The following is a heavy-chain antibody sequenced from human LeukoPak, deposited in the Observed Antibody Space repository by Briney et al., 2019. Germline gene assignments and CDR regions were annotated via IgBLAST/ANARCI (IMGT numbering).Heavy chain of an antibody. CDR3: AADDSSASSG. Sequence: ASAKVSCKASGYTFTSYDINWVRQATGQGLEWMGWINPNSGGTNYAQKFQGRVTMTRDTSISTAYMELSRLRSDDTAVYYCAADDSSASSGWGQGTLVTVAS. CDR1: GYTFTSYD. J-gene: IGHJ4*02. V-gene: IGHV1-2*02. CDR2: INPNSGGT. D-gene: IGHD3-22*01.